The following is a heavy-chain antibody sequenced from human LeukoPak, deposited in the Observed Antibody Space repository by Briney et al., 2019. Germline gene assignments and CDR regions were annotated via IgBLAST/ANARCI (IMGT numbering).Heavy chain of an antibody. V-gene: IGHV1-2*02. J-gene: IGHJ6*03. D-gene: IGHD3-9*01. CDR3: ARASMTIYYYIRGV. CDR2: INPNSGGT. CDR1: GYTFTGHF. Sequence: ASVKVSCKASGYTFTGHFMHWVRQAPGQGLEWMGWINPNSGGTHYAQKFQGRVTMTRDTSISTAYMELSRLTSDDTAVYFFARASMTIYYYIRGVRGKGTTVTVSS.